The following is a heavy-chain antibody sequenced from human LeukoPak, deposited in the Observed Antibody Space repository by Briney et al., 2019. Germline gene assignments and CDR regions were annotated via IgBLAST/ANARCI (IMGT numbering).Heavy chain of an antibody. CDR3: AKTPLPHYGSGSYSVYYFDY. CDR2: ISGSGGST. J-gene: IGHJ4*02. D-gene: IGHD3-10*01. Sequence: GGSLRLSCAASGFTFSSYAMSWVRQAPGKGLEWVSAISGSGGSTYYADSVKGRFTISRGNSKNTLYLQMNSLRAEDTAVYYCAKTPLPHYGSGSYSVYYFDYWGQGTLVTVSS. CDR1: GFTFSSYA. V-gene: IGHV3-23*01.